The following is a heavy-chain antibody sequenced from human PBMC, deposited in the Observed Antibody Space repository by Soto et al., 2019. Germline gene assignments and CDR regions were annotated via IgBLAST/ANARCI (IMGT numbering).Heavy chain of an antibody. CDR3: ARGITIFGVVYFDY. J-gene: IGHJ4*02. Sequence: SETLSLTCTVSGGSISSGGHCWSWIRQHPGKGLEWIGHIYYSESTYSNPSLKSRVTISVDTSKNQFSLKLSSVTAADTAVYYCARGITIFGVVYFDYWGQGTLVTVSS. CDR2: IYYSEST. CDR1: GGSISSGGHC. D-gene: IGHD3-3*01. V-gene: IGHV4-31*03.